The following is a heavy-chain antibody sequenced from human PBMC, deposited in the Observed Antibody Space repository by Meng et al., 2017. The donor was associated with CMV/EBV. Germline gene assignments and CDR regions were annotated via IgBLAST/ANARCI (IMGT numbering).Heavy chain of an antibody. CDR3: ARDPYGAGSSALDH. V-gene: IGHV1-46*01. CDR2: INPDGGKT. Sequence: SVKVSCKASGYTFTSYYVHWVRQAPGQGLEWMGIINPDGGKTTYAQKIQGRVAMTRDTSTSTVYMDLSSLRPEDTAVYHCARDPYGAGSSALDHWGQGTLVTVSS. D-gene: IGHD3-10*01. CDR1: GYTFTSYY. J-gene: IGHJ4*02.